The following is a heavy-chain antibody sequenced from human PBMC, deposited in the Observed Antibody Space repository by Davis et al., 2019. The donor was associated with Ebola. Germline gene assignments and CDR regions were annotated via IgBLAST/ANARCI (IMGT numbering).Heavy chain of an antibody. CDR2: ISGSGGST. D-gene: IGHD3-10*01. V-gene: IGHV3-23*01. CDR3: AKYMVRGVMNYYYGMDV. J-gene: IGHJ6*04. Sequence: GGSLRLSCAASGFTFSDYYMSWVRQAPGKGLEWVSAISGSGGSTYYADTVKGRFTISRDNSKNTLYLQMNSLRAEDTAVYYCAKYMVRGVMNYYYGMDVWGKGTTVTVSS. CDR1: GFTFSDYY.